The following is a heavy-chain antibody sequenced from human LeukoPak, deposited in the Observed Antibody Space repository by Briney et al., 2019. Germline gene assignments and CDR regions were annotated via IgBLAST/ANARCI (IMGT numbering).Heavy chain of an antibody. CDR1: EFTFSSYW. CDR3: AKGPDYYGSGRYYNGVSDY. J-gene: IGHJ4*02. V-gene: IGHV3-74*01. CDR2: INADGSST. D-gene: IGHD3-10*01. Sequence: PGGSLRLSCAASEFTFSSYWLHWVRQAPGTGLVWVSRINADGSSTSYADSVKGRFTISKDNAKNTLYLQMNSLRAEDTAVYYCAKGPDYYGSGRYYNGVSDYWGQGTLVTVSS.